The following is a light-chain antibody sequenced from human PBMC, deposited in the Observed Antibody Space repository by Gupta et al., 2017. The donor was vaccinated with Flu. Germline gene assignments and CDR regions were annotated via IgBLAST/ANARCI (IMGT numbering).Light chain of an antibody. CDR3: MQGAHWPWA. CDR2: QVS. V-gene: IGKV2-30*02. CDR1: LCLVHSDGNTY. J-gene: IGKJ1*01. Sequence: VTLVQPSASACMSSLCLVHSDGNTYLHWFQQRPGQSPKRLIYQVSYRDSGVPDRFSGSGSGTDFTLKISRVEAEDVGVYYCMQGAHWPWAFGQGTKVEIK.